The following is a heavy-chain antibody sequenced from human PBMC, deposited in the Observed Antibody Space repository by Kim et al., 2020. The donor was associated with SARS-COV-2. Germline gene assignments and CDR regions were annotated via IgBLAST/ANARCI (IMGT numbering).Heavy chain of an antibody. CDR1: IHLQCLC. V-gene: IGHV1-3*01. J-gene: IGHJ4*02. CDR3: ARGKIVMVPVALDY. CDR2: INSGNGNT. Sequence: ASVKGLLQGFWIHLQCLCYALGAPGPGQRLEWLGWINSGNGNTKYSQKFQGRVTITRDTSASTVYMELSSLRSEDTAVYYCARGKIVMVPVALDYWGQGTLVTVSS. D-gene: IGHD2-2*01.